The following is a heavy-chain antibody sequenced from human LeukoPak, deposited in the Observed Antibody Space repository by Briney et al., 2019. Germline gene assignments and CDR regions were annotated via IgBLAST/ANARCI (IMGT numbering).Heavy chain of an antibody. Sequence: GGSLRLSCAASGFTFSSYAMSWVRQAPGKGLEWVSAISGSGGSTYYADSVKGRFTISRDNSKNTLYLQMNSLRAEDTAVYYCANAGLAIFGVVIPYYFDYWGQGTLVTVSS. CDR1: GFTFSSYA. J-gene: IGHJ4*02. D-gene: IGHD3-3*01. CDR3: ANAGLAIFGVVIPYYFDY. CDR2: ISGSGGST. V-gene: IGHV3-23*01.